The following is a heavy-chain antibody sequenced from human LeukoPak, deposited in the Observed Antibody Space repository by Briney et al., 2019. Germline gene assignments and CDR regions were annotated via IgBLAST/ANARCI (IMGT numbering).Heavy chain of an antibody. CDR1: GFTFSSYG. CDR2: ISYDGSNK. CDR3: AKDVSPLRYFDWLPSD. V-gene: IGHV3-30*18. Sequence: PGGSLRLSCAASGFTFSSYGMHWVRQAPGKGLEWVAVISYDGSNKYYADSVKGRFTISRDNSKNTLYLQMNSLRAEVTAVYYCAKDVSPLRYFDWLPSDWGQGTLVTVSS. J-gene: IGHJ4*02. D-gene: IGHD3-9*01.